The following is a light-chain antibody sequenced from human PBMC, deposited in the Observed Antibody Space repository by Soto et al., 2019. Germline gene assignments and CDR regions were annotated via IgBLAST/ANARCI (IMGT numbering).Light chain of an antibody. Sequence: EIVMTQSPATLSVSPGERATLSCRASQSVNNNLAWYQQKPGQSPRLVRYGASTRATGIPARFSGSGSGSGTEFTLTISSLQSEDFAVYYCQQYDHWPPLTFGGGTKVEIK. CDR1: QSVNNN. J-gene: IGKJ4*01. V-gene: IGKV3-15*01. CDR2: GAS. CDR3: QQYDHWPPLT.